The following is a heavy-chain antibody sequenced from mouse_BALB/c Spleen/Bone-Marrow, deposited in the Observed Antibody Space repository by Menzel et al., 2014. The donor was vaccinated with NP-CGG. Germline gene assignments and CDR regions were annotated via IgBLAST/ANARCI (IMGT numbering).Heavy chain of an antibody. Sequence: EVQLQESGAEFVKPGASVILSCTVSGFNIKDTYMHWVKVRPEQGLEWIGRIEPANGNTKYDPKFQGKATITADTSSNTAYMHLSSLTSEDAGVYYFARLGDWGYWGQGTSLAVSS. CDR2: IEPANGNT. D-gene: IGHD3-3*01. V-gene: IGHV14-3*02. J-gene: IGHJ2*02. CDR1: GFNIKDTY. CDR3: ARLGDWGY.